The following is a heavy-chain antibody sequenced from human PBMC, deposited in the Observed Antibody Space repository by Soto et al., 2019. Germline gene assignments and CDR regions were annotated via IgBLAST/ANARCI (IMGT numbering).Heavy chain of an antibody. Sequence: PSQTLSLTFAISGDSVSSNGAAWNWIRQSPSRGLEWLGRTYYRSKWYNDYAVSVKSRITINPDTSKNQFSLQLNSVTPEDTAVYYCARAGFIIAAAGSVWFDPWGQGTLVTVSS. CDR3: ARAGFIIAAAGSVWFDP. CDR1: GDSVSSNGAA. J-gene: IGHJ5*02. V-gene: IGHV6-1*01. CDR2: TYYRSKWYN. D-gene: IGHD6-13*01.